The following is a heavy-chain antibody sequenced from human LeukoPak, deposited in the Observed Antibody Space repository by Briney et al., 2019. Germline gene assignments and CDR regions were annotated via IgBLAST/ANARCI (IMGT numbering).Heavy chain of an antibody. V-gene: IGHV1-69*04. D-gene: IGHD2-15*01. CDR2: IIPILGIA. Sequence: GASVKVSCKASGGTFSSYAISWVRQAPGQGLEWMGRIIPILGIANYAQKFQGRVTITADKSTSTAYMELSSLRSEDTAVYYCAREFSRGVYCSGGSCYPNWFDPWGQGTLVTVSS. CDR1: GGTFSSYA. J-gene: IGHJ5*02. CDR3: AREFSRGVYCSGGSCYPNWFDP.